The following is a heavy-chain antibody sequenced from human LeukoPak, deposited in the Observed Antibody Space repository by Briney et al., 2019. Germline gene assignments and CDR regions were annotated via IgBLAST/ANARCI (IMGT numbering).Heavy chain of an antibody. V-gene: IGHV1-2*02. CDR2: INPNSGGT. CDR3: AREVRVLRYFDWLLPYYYYYYMDV. CDR1: GYTFTSYD. Sequence: ASVKVSCKASGYTFTSYDINWVRQATGQGLEWMGWINPNSGGTNYAQKFQGRVTMTRDTSISTAYMELSRLRSDDTAVYYCAREVRVLRYFDWLLPYYYYYYMDVWGKGTTVTISS. J-gene: IGHJ6*03. D-gene: IGHD3-9*01.